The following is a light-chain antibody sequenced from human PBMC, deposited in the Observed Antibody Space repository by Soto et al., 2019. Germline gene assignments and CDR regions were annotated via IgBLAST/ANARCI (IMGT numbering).Light chain of an antibody. CDR1: QSFDRTY. J-gene: IGKJ1*01. V-gene: IGKV3D-20*01. CDR3: HRYVSESWT. CDR2: DVS. Sequence: KATLSCRASQSFDRTYLAWYQQKPGLAPRLLIYDVSSRATGIPDRFSGSGSVTDFPQTINRLELEALEACYCHRYVSESWTLGQGTKVDIK.